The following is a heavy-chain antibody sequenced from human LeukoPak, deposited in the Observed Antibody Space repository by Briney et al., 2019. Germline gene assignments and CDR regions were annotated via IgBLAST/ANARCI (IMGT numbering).Heavy chain of an antibody. CDR2: IYYSGST. D-gene: IGHD4-17*01. J-gene: IGHJ5*02. CDR3: ARTLTSPDWFDP. Sequence: SETLSLTCTVSGGSISSSSNYWGWIRQPPGKGLEWIGSIYYSGSTYYNPSLKSRVTISVDTSMNQFSLKLRSVTAADTAVYYCARTLTSPDWFDPWGQGTLVTVSS. CDR1: GGSISSSSNY. V-gene: IGHV4-39*01.